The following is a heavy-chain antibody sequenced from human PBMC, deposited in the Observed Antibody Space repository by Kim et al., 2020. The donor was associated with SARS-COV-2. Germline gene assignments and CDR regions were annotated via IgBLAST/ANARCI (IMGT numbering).Heavy chain of an antibody. Sequence: GGSLRLSCAASGFIFSSYVMHWVRQAPGKGLEYVSGITSNGRDTFYANSVKGRFTISRDNSKNTLYLQVGSLRPEDMAIYYCAREYPGSAFDYWGQGTL. CDR1: GFIFSSYV. V-gene: IGHV3-64*01. J-gene: IGHJ4*02. CDR2: ITSNGRDT. D-gene: IGHD2-2*02. CDR3: AREYPGSAFDY.